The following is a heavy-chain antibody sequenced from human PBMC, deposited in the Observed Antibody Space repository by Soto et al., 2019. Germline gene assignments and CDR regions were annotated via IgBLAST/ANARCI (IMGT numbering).Heavy chain of an antibody. V-gene: IGHV3-74*01. D-gene: IGHD7-27*01. CDR3: ASGGTSRTYWGLGYN. J-gene: IGHJ4*02. Sequence: EVQLVESGGGLVQPGGSLRLSCAGSGFTFSGYWMHWDRQAPGKGPVWVSRLNPNGTFTTNADSVKGRITISRDNAKHTGYVHMSGLRADDTAAYEGASGGTSRTYWGLGYNWGQGTLVTVSS. CDR1: GFTFSGYW. CDR2: LNPNGTFT.